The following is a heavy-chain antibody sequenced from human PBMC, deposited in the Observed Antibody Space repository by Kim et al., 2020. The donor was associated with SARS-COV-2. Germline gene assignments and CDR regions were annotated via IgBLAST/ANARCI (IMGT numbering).Heavy chain of an antibody. CDR3: ARVPIPAGAFYF. V-gene: IGHV4-34*01. Sequence: SETLSLTCAVYGGSFSGYYWSWIRQPPGKGLEWIGEINHSGSTNYNPSLKSRVTISVDTSKNQFSLKLSSVTAADTAVYYCARVPIPAGAFYFWGQGTMV. J-gene: IGHJ3*01. CDR2: INHSGST. CDR1: GGSFSGYY.